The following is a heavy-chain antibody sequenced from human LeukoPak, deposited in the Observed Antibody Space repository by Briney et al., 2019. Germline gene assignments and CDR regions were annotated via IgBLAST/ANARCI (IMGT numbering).Heavy chain of an antibody. J-gene: IGHJ4*02. D-gene: IGHD3-9*01. CDR2: INTNTGNP. V-gene: IGHV7-4-1*02. Sequence: ASVKVSCKASGYTFTSYAMNWVRQAPGQGLEWMGWINTNTGNPTYAQGFTGRFVFSLDTSVSTAYLQISSLKAEDTAVYYCARFPRILTGYPYYFDYWGQGTLVTVSS. CDR3: ARFPRILTGYPYYFDY. CDR1: GYTFTSYA.